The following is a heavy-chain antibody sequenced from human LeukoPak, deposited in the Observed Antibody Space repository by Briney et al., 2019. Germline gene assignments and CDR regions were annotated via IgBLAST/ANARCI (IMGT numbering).Heavy chain of an antibody. Sequence: GGSLRLSCATSGFNFANHAMSWVRQTAGKGLEWVSAISGGGDITYYADSVKGRFTISRDNSKDTLFLQMHSLRPGDTAVYYCVREDTPATANYWGQGTLVTISS. V-gene: IGHV3-23*01. D-gene: IGHD2-21*02. CDR3: VREDTPATANY. CDR2: ISGGGDIT. CDR1: GFNFANHA. J-gene: IGHJ4*02.